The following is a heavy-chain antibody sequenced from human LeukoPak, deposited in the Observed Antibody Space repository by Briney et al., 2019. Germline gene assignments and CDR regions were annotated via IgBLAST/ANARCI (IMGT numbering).Heavy chain of an antibody. CDR1: GGSISSYY. V-gene: IGHV4-59*08. CDR2: IYYSGST. Sequence: SETLSLTCTVSGGSISSYYWSWIRQPPGKGLEWIGYIYYSGSTNYNPSLKSRVTISVDTSKDQFSLRLSSVTAADTAVYYCVRHGTPTGGIDYWGQGTLVTVSS. J-gene: IGHJ4*02. D-gene: IGHD4-17*01. CDR3: VRHGTPTGGIDY.